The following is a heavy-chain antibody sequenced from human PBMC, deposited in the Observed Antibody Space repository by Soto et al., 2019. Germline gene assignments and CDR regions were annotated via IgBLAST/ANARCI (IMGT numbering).Heavy chain of an antibody. CDR1: GYSFTSYW. J-gene: IGHJ3*02. CDR3: ARSRGDITRTGDDAFDI. CDR2: IYPGDSDT. Sequence: GESLKISCKGSGYSFTSYWIGWVRQMPGKGLEWMGIIYPGDSDTRYSPSFQGQVTISADKSISTAYLQWSSLKASDPAMYYCARSRGDITRTGDDAFDIWGQGTMVTVSS. D-gene: IGHD7-27*01. V-gene: IGHV5-51*01.